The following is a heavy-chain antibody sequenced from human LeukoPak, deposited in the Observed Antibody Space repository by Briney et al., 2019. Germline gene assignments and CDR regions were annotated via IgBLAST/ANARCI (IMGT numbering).Heavy chain of an antibody. CDR1: GFTFSSYG. CDR3: AKLSGPFAAAGIDY. Sequence: GGTLRLSCAASGFTFSSYGMIWVRQAPGKGLEWVSGISGSGGSTYVADSVKGRFTVSRDNSKNTLYLQMNSLRAEDTAVYYCAKLSGPFAAAGIDYWGQGTLVTVSS. J-gene: IGHJ4*02. V-gene: IGHV3-23*01. D-gene: IGHD6-13*01. CDR2: ISGSGGST.